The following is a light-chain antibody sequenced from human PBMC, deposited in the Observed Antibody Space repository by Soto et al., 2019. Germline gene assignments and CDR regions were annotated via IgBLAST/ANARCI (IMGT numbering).Light chain of an antibody. V-gene: IGLV1-36*01. J-gene: IGLJ2*01. CDR1: GSNIGSNA. Sequence: QSVLTQPPSVSEAPRQRVTISCSGSGSNIGSNAVNWYQHLPGKAPKLLIYYDNLLASGVSDRFSGSKSGTSASLAISGLQSEDEADYYCAAWDGSLNGVVFGGGTKLTVL. CDR2: YDN. CDR3: AAWDGSLNGVV.